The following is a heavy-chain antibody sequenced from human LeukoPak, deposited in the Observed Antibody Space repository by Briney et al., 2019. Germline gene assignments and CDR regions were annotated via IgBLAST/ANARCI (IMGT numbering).Heavy chain of an antibody. CDR1: GGSFSSSSYY. Sequence: SETLSLTCTVSGGSFSSSSYYWGWIRQPPGKGLEWIGSISYSGSTYYNPSLKSRVTISEETSKNQFSLKLSSVTAADTAVYYCAGTGGDYYFDYWGQGTLVTVSS. D-gene: IGHD3-16*01. CDR2: ISYSGST. V-gene: IGHV4-39*01. J-gene: IGHJ4*02. CDR3: AGTGGDYYFDY.